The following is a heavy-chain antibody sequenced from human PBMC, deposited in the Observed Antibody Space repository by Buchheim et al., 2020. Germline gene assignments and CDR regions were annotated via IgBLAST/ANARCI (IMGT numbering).Heavy chain of an antibody. D-gene: IGHD3-10*01. V-gene: IGHV3-66*01. Sequence: EVQLVESGGGLVQPGGSLRLSCAVSGFTVSSNYMSWVRQAPGKGLEWVSVIYSGGSTYFAASVKGRFTISRANSKNTLYLQMNSMRAEDTAVYYCARDFGGTEVFDYWGQETL. J-gene: IGHJ4*02. CDR1: GFTVSSNY. CDR2: IYSGGST. CDR3: ARDFGGTEVFDY.